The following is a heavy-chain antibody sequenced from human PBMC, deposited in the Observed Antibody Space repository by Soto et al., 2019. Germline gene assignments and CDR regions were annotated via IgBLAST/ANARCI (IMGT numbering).Heavy chain of an antibody. CDR2: IWYDGSNK. Sequence: GGSLRLSCAASGFTFSSYGMHWVRQAPGKGLEWVAVIWYDGSNKYYADSVKGRFTISRDNSKNTLYLQMNSLRAEDTAVYYFSRDRDPYDAFDIWGQGTMVPVSS. J-gene: IGHJ3*02. CDR3: SRDRDPYDAFDI. V-gene: IGHV3-33*01. CDR1: GFTFSSYG. D-gene: IGHD3-10*01.